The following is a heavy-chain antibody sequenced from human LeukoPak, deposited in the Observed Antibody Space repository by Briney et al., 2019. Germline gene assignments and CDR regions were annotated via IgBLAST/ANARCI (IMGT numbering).Heavy chain of an antibody. Sequence: SVKVSFKASGYTFTSYGISWVRPAPGQGLEWMGWISAYNGNTNYAQKLQGRVTMTTDTSTSTAYMELRSLRSDDTAVYYCARDRYCSSTSCYYYYGMDVWGKGTTVTVSS. D-gene: IGHD2-2*01. V-gene: IGHV1-18*04. CDR1: GYTFTSYG. CDR2: ISAYNGNT. J-gene: IGHJ6*04. CDR3: ARDRYCSSTSCYYYYGMDV.